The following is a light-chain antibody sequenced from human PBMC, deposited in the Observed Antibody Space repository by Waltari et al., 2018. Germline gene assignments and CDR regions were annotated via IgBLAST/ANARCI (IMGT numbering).Light chain of an antibody. J-gene: IGKJ1*01. CDR3: MQAKEFPRA. CDR1: RGLVHSTGNTY. Sequence: DIVMTQTPLSLPVTLGQPASISCRSSRGLVHSTGNTYLSWLQQRPGQPPRLLIYKVSNRVPGVPDRFSGSGAGTDFTLKNSRVEAEDVGTYDCMQAKEFPRALGRGTKVEIK. V-gene: IGKV2-24*01. CDR2: KVS.